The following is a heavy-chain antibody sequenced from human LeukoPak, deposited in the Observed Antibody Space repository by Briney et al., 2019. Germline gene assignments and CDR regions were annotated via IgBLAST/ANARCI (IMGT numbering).Heavy chain of an antibody. Sequence: GESLKISCKGSGYSFTNYWIGWVRQMPGKGLEWMAIIYPGDSNTRYSPSFEGQVTISADKSISTAYLQWSSLKASDTAMYYCARESASGSSWFGPWGQGTLVTVSS. CDR1: GYSFTNYW. J-gene: IGHJ5*02. D-gene: IGHD6-13*01. V-gene: IGHV5-51*01. CDR2: IYPGDSNT. CDR3: ARESASGSSWFGP.